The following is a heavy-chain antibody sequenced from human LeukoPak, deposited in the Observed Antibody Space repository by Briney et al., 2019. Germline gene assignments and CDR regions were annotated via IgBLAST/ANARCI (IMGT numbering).Heavy chain of an antibody. CDR3: ARMLIVVPAASRGQKAQYNWFDP. CDR1: GGSISSYY. D-gene: IGHD2-2*01. J-gene: IGHJ5*02. V-gene: IGHV4-4*07. CDR2: IYTSGST. Sequence: TSSETLSLTCTVSGGSISSYYWSWIRQPAGKGLEWIGRIYTSGSTNYNPSLKSRVTMSVDTSKNQFSLKLSSVTAADTAVYYCARMLIVVPAASRGQKAQYNWFDPWGQGTLVTVSS.